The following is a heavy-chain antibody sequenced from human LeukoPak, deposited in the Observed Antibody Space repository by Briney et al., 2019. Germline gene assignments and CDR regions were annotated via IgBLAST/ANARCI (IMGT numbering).Heavy chain of an antibody. J-gene: IGHJ4*02. D-gene: IGHD3-10*01. CDR2: INHSGST. Sequence: SETLSHTCAVYGGSFSGYYWSWIRQPPGKGLEWIGEINHSGSTYYNPSLKSRVTISVDTSKNQFSLKLSSVTAADTAVYYCASGDDYWGQGTLVTVSS. CDR3: ASGDDY. V-gene: IGHV4-34*01. CDR1: GGSFSGYY.